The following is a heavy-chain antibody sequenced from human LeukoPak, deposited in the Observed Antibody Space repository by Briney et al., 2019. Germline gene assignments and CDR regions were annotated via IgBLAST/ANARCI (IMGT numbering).Heavy chain of an antibody. D-gene: IGHD3-16*01. J-gene: IGHJ4*02. CDR3: SRGGDSAQGGDS. CDR1: GGSVNSGHHY. V-gene: IGHV4-30-4*01. CDR2: IHFSGDI. Sequence: PSETLSLSCTVSGGSVNSGHHYWSWTRHHPAKGLEWLGFIHFSGDIYYNPSLTGRLSISVDTSKNQFSLRLTSMTAADTAVYYCSRGGDSAQGGDSWGLGALVTVSP.